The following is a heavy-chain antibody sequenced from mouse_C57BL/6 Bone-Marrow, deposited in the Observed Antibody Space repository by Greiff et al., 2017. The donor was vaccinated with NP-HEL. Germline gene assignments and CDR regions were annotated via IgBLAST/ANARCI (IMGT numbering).Heavy chain of an antibody. J-gene: IGHJ2*01. Sequence: EVQVVESGGGLVQPGGSLSLSCAASGFTFTDYYMSWVRQTPGKALEWLGFIRNKANGYKTEYSASVKGRFTISRDNSQSILYLQMNALGAEDSATYYCARYRAAYYFDYWGQGTTLTVSS. CDR2: IRNKANGYKT. CDR1: GFTFTDYY. V-gene: IGHV7-3*01. CDR3: ARYRAAYYFDY.